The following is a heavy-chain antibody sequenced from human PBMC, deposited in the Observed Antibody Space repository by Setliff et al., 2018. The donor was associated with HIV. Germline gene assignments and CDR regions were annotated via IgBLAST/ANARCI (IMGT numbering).Heavy chain of an antibody. CDR2: ISGSGGTT. Sequence: GGSLRLSCAASGFTFSSYAMHWVRQAPGKGLEWVSSISGSGGTTYYADSVKGRFTISRDSSKNTLYLQMNSLRAEDTAIYYCAKAIRPAAAGTWLGPFDYWGQGTLVTVSS. CDR1: GFTFSSYA. J-gene: IGHJ4*02. CDR3: AKAIRPAAAGTWLGPFDY. V-gene: IGHV3-23*01. D-gene: IGHD6-13*01.